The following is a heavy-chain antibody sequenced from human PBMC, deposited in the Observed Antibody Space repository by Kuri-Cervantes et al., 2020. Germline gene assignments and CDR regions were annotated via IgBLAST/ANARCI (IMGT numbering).Heavy chain of an antibody. J-gene: IGHJ4*02. CDR1: GFTFSSYG. CDR2: ISYDGSNK. V-gene: IGHV3-30*18. Sequence: GESLKIPCAASGFTFSSYGMHWVRQAPGKGLEWVAVISYDGSNKYYADSVKGRFTISRDNSKNTLYLQMNSLRAEDTAVYFCAKGRGNWNYRVYFDYWGQGTLVTVSS. CDR3: AKGRGNWNYRVYFDY. D-gene: IGHD1-7*01.